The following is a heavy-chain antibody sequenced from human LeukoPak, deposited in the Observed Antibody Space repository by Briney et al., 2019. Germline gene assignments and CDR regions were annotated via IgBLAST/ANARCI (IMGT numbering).Heavy chain of an antibody. J-gene: IGHJ4*02. Sequence: PSETLSLTCTVSGASLNSYYWSWIRQPAGKGLEWIGRIYSGGSTNYNPSLKSRVTLSVDTSKNQFSLRLSSLSVADTAVYYCAREGRYGDYEGYWGQGTLVTVSS. CDR1: GASLNSYY. D-gene: IGHD4-17*01. CDR2: IYSGGST. V-gene: IGHV4-4*07. CDR3: AREGRYGDYEGY.